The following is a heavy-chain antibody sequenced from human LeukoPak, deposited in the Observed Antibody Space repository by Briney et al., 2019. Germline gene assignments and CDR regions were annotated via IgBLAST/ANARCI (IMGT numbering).Heavy chain of an antibody. CDR3: AKDWSAIAAAGTGYLQH. Sequence: GRSLRLSCAASGFTFDDYAMHWVRQAPGKGLEWVSGISRNSGSTGYADSVKGRFTISRDNAKNSLYLQMNSLRAEDTALYYCAKDWSAIAAAGTGYLQHWGQGTLVTVSS. J-gene: IGHJ1*01. CDR2: ISRNSGST. V-gene: IGHV3-9*01. CDR1: GFTFDDYA. D-gene: IGHD6-13*01.